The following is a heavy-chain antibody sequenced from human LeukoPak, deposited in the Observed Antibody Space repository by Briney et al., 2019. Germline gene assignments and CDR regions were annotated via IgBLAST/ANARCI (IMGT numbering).Heavy chain of an antibody. CDR1: GFTFSSYN. Sequence: PGGSLRLSCAASGFTFSSYNFNRVRQAPGKGLEWVSSISSSGSFIYYANSVKGRFTISRDNAKNSLYLQMNSLRAEDTAVYYCARDSSWELPDYWGQGTLVTVSS. J-gene: IGHJ4*02. D-gene: IGHD1-26*01. CDR3: ARDSSWELPDY. CDR2: ISSSGSFI. V-gene: IGHV3-21*01.